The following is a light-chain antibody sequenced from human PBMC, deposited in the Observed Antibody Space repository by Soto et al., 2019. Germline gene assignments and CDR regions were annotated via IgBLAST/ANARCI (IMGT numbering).Light chain of an antibody. CDR1: QSISSN. Sequence: EIVMTQSPATLSVSPGERATLSCRASQSISSNLAWYQQKPGQAPRLLMFRTSSRATGFPARFSGSGSGTEFNITISSLQSEDFGVYYCQQYNNWPRATFGGGTKVEIK. J-gene: IGKJ4*01. V-gene: IGKV3-15*01. CDR2: RTS. CDR3: QQYNNWPRAT.